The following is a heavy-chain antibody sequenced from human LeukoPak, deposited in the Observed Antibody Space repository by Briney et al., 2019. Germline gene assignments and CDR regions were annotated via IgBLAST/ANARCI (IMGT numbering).Heavy chain of an antibody. CDR3: ARGLWFGDENPPYFDY. CDR2: IYTSEST. Sequence: SQTLSLTCSVSGGSISSSNYYWSWIRQPAGKGLEWIGRIYTSESTNYNPSLKSRVTISVDTSRNQFSLKLSSVTAADTAVYYCARGLWFGDENPPYFDYWGQGILVPVSS. CDR1: GGSISSSNYY. V-gene: IGHV4-61*02. D-gene: IGHD3-10*01. J-gene: IGHJ4*02.